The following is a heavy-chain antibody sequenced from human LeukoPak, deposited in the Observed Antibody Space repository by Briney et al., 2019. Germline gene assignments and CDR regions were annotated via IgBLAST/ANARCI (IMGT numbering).Heavy chain of an antibody. CDR1: GYTFTGYY. CDR3: ARDRGLRHCSGGSCYSFPYY. V-gene: IGHV1-2*02. D-gene: IGHD2-15*01. Sequence: GASVKVSCKASGYTFTGYYMHWVRQAPGQGLEWMGWINPNSGGTNYAQKFQGRVTMTTDTSISTAYMELSRLRFDDTAVYYCARDRGLRHCSGGSCYSFPYYWGQGTLVTVSS. CDR2: INPNSGGT. J-gene: IGHJ4*02.